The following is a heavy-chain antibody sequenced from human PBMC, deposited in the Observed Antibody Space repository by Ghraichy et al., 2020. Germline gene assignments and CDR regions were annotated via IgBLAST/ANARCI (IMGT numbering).Heavy chain of an antibody. J-gene: IGHJ4*02. CDR1: GGSISDTTYY. CDR2: IYYSGST. Sequence: SETLALTCTISGGSISDTTYYWGWIRQPPGKGLEWIATIYYSGSTYYNPSLRSRVTMSVDTSKNPFSLNRSSVSAADTAVYYCARQGGGGRSFDYWGQGTLVTVSS. CDR3: ARQGGGGRSFDY. D-gene: IGHD1-26*01. V-gene: IGHV4-39*01.